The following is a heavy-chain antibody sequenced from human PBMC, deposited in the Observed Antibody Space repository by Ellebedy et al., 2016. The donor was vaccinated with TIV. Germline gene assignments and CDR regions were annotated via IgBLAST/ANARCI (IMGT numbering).Heavy chain of an antibody. D-gene: IGHD5-24*01. Sequence: GESLKISCAASGFTFSSYSMNCVRQAPGKGLEWVSSISSSSSYIYYADSVKGRFTISRDNAKNSLYLQMNSLRAEDTAVYYCARGEGWIDNWGQGTLVTVSS. CDR3: ARGEGWIDN. J-gene: IGHJ4*02. CDR1: GFTFSSYS. CDR2: ISSSSSYI. V-gene: IGHV3-21*01.